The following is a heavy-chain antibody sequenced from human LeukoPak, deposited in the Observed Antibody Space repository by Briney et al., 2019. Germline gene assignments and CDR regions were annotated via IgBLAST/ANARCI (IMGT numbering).Heavy chain of an antibody. CDR1: GFTFSSYW. Sequence: GGSLRLSCAASGFTFSSYWMHSVRQAPGKGLVWVSRINSDGSSTSYADSVKGRFTISRDDAKNTLYLQMNSLRAEDTAVYYCARGSPDFWSGYLIDYWGQGTLVTVSS. J-gene: IGHJ4*02. CDR3: ARGSPDFWSGYLIDY. CDR2: INSDGSST. V-gene: IGHV3-74*01. D-gene: IGHD3-3*01.